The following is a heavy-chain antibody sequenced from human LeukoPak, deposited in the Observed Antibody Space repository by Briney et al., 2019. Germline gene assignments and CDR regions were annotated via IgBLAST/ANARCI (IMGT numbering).Heavy chain of an antibody. CDR1: GGSISSYY. CDR3: ARHAAFAEYQSHLTHFDY. Sequence: PSETLSLTCTGPGGSISSYYWSWIRQPSGKRLEWIGYIYHSGSTNYNSSLKSRVTISVDTSKNQFSLKLSSVTAADTAVYYCARHAAFAEYQSHLTHFDYWGQGTLVTVSS. J-gene: IGHJ4*02. V-gene: IGHV4-59*08. CDR2: IYHSGST. D-gene: IGHD2-2*01.